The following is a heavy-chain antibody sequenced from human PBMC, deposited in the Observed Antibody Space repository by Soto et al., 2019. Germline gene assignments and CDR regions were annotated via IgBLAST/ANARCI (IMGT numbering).Heavy chain of an antibody. V-gene: IGHV3-23*01. CDR2: ISGSGGST. CDR1: GFTFSSYA. CDR3: AKEADYYDSSGYYYAFDY. D-gene: IGHD3-22*01. Sequence: FCAASGFTFSSYAMSWVRQAPGKGLEWVSAISGSGGSTYYADSVKGRFTISRDNSKNTLYLQMNSLRAEDTAVYYCAKEADYYDSSGYYYAFDYWGQGTLVTVSS. J-gene: IGHJ4*02.